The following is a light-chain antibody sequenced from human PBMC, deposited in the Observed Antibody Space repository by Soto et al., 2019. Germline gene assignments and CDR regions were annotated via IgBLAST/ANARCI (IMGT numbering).Light chain of an antibody. V-gene: IGKV1-39*01. J-gene: IGKJ1*01. Sequence: DIQMTQSPSPLSASVGDRVTITCRASQSISNYLNWYQQKPGKAPKLLMYAASSLQSGVPSRFSRSGSVTDFSLPICSLQPDQFPTYYCQQSYSTPRTCGQGTKVEIK. CDR1: QSISNY. CDR3: QQSYSTPRT. CDR2: AAS.